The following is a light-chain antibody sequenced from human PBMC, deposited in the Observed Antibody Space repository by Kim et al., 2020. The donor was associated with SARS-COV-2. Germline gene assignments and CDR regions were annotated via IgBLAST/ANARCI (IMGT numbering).Light chain of an antibody. CDR2: GKN. J-gene: IGLJ1*01. Sequence: DLGQTVRITCQGDSLRSYYASWYQQKPGQAPVLVIYGKNNRPSGIPDRFSGSSSGNTASLTITGAQAEDEADYYCNSRDSSGNHLVFGTGTKVTVL. V-gene: IGLV3-19*01. CDR1: SLRSYY. CDR3: NSRDSSGNHLV.